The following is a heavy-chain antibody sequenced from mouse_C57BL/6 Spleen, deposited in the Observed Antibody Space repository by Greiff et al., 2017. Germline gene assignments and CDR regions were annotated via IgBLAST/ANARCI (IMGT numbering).Heavy chain of an antibody. CDR1: GFNIKDYY. V-gene: IGHV14-1*01. CDR3: TSSTTVVAPFAY. CDR2: IDPEDGDT. J-gene: IGHJ3*01. D-gene: IGHD1-1*01. Sequence: VQLKQSGAELVRPGASVKLSCTASGFNIKDYYMHWVKQRPEQGLEWIGRIDPEDGDTEYAPKFQGKATMTADTSSNTAYLQLSSLTSEDTAVYYCTSSTTVVAPFAYWGQGTLVTVSA.